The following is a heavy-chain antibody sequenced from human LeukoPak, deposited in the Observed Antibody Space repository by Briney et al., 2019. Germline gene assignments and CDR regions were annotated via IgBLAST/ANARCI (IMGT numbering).Heavy chain of an antibody. J-gene: IGHJ4*02. V-gene: IGHV3-43D*03. CDR1: GFTFDDYA. CDR3: AKDMYYYDSSGYKGLDY. CDR2: ISWDGGST. Sequence: GGSLRLSCAASGFTFDDYAMHWVRQAPGKGLEWVSLISWDGGSTYYADSVKGRFTISRDNSKNSLYLQMNSLRAEDTALYYCAKDMYYYDSSGYKGLDYWGQGTLVTVSS. D-gene: IGHD3-22*01.